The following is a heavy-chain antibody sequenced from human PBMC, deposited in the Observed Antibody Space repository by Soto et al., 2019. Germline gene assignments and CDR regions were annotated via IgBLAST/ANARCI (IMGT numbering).Heavy chain of an antibody. CDR3: ARAGVAHTLTVGLTTSDP. V-gene: IGHV4-31*03. CDR1: GGSISSGGYY. J-gene: IGHJ5*02. CDR2: IYYSGST. D-gene: IGHD3-22*01. Sequence: QVQLQESGPGLVKPSQTLSLTCNVSGGSISSGGYYWSWIRQHPGKGLEWIGYIYYSGSTYYNPPLKSRVSTSVDTSKNQSSPMLSSVTAADTAEYYCARAGVAHTLTVGLTTSDPCGQGTLVTVSS.